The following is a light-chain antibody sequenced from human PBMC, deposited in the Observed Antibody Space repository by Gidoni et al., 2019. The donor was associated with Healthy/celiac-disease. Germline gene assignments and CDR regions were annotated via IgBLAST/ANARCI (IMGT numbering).Light chain of an antibody. J-gene: IGKJ2*01. CDR2: KAS. V-gene: IGKV1-5*03. CDR1: KSISSW. Sequence: DIQMTQSPSTLSASVGDRVTITCRASKSISSWLAWYQQKPGKAPKLLIYKASSLESGVPSRFSGNGSGTEFTLTISSLQPDDFATYYCQQYNSWYTFGQGTKLEIK. CDR3: QQYNSWYT.